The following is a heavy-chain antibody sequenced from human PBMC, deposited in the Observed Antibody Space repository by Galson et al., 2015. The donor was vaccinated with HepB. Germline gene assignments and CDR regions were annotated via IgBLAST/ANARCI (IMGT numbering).Heavy chain of an antibody. CDR3: AKSAYYCIPANCSQSGFDA. CDR2: IRYGGGT. CDR1: GASVTAAGHY. V-gene: IGHV4-31*03. Sequence: TLSLTCSVSGASVTAAGHYWSWIRQFPGKGLEWIGNIRYGGGTSFNPSLRGRVTISVDPSKSQFSLRVTSVTAADTAVYYCAKSAYYCIPANCSQSGFDAWGQGTLVTVSS. J-gene: IGHJ5*02. D-gene: IGHD1-26*01.